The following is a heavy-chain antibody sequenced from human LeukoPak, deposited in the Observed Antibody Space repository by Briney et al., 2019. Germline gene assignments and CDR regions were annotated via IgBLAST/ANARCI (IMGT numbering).Heavy chain of an antibody. Sequence: ASVKVSCKASGYTLTSYYMHWVRQAPGQGLEWMGIINPSGGSTSYAQKFQGRVTMTRDTSTSTVYMELSSLRSEDTAVYYCARDLHILTPENWFDPWGQGTLVTVSS. CDR1: GYTLTSYY. CDR2: INPSGGST. CDR3: ARDLHILTPENWFDP. D-gene: IGHD3-9*01. V-gene: IGHV1-46*01. J-gene: IGHJ5*02.